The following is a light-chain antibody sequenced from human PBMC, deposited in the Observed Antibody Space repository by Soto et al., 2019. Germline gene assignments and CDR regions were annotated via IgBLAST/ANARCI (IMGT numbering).Light chain of an antibody. J-gene: IGLJ3*02. CDR1: SGHTNYA. Sequence: QAVVTQSPSASASLGASVKLTCTLSSGHTNYAIAWHQQQPEKGPRYLMKLNSDGSHTKGDGVPDRFSGSSSGAERYLTISSLQSEDEADYYCQTWDTGIWVFGGGTKLTVL. CDR3: QTWDTGIWV. CDR2: LNSDGSH. V-gene: IGLV4-69*01.